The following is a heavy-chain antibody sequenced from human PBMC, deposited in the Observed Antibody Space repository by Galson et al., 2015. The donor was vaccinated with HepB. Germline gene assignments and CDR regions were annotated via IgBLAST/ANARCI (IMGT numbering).Heavy chain of an antibody. D-gene: IGHD1-20*01. J-gene: IGHJ5*02. V-gene: IGHV1-18*01. Sequence: SVKVSCKASGYTFTSYGISWVRQAPGQGLEWMGWISAYNGNTNYAQKLQGRVTMTTDTSTSTAYMELRSLRSDDTAVYYCARDLSKGYNWNSRFDPWGQGTLVTVSS. CDR1: GYTFTSYG. CDR3: ARDLSKGYNWNSRFDP. CDR2: ISAYNGNT.